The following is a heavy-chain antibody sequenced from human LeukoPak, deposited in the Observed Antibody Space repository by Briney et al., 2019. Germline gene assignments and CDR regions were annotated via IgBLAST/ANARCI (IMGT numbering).Heavy chain of an antibody. J-gene: IGHJ4*02. CDR1: GYTFTGYY. V-gene: IGHV1-2*02. CDR3: ARASFEGFFDY. Sequence: ASVKVSCKASGYTFTGYYMHWVRQAPGQGLEWMGWINPNSGGTNYAQKFQGRVTMTRDTSISTTYMELSRLRSDDTAVYYWARASFEGFFDYWGQGTLVTVSS. D-gene: IGHD3-10*01. CDR2: INPNSGGT.